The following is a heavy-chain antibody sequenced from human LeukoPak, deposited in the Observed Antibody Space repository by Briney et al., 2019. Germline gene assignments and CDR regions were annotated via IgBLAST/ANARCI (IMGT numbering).Heavy chain of an antibody. CDR3: ARRNYDILTGYYYFDY. D-gene: IGHD3-9*01. J-gene: IGHJ4*02. CDR1: GGSISSSTYY. V-gene: IGHV4-39*07. Sequence: SETLSLTCTVSGGSISSSTYYWGWIRQPPGKGLEWIGGISYSGSTYYNPSLKSRVTISVHTSKNQLSLKLSSVTAADTAVYYCARRNYDILTGYYYFDYWGQGILVTVSS. CDR2: ISYSGST.